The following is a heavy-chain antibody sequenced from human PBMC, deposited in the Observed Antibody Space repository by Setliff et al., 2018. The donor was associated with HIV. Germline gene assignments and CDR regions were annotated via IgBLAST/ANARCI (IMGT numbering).Heavy chain of an antibody. D-gene: IGHD2-15*01. CDR2: FIPVFRTA. V-gene: IGHV1-69*06. Sequence: SVKVSCKASGYTFTNYFVHWVRQAPRQGLEWMGGFIPVFRTANYAQKFQGRVTMTEDTSTYTAYMELSSLGSEDTAVYYCARGLVRGCSGGSCSYYYYMDVWGRGTTVTVSS. J-gene: IGHJ6*03. CDR3: ARGLVRGCSGGSCSYYYYMDV. CDR1: GYTFTNYF.